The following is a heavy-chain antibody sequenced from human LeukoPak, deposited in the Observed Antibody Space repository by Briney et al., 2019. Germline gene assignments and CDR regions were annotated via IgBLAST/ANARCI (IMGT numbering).Heavy chain of an antibody. Sequence: SETLSLTCTVSGGSISSSSYYWDWIRQPPGKGLECIGSIYYSGSPYYNPSLKSRVTISVDTSKNQFSLRLSSVTAADTAVYYCATWRTAKTGFDYWGQGTLVTVSS. CDR1: GGSISSSSYY. CDR2: IYYSGSP. CDR3: ATWRTAKTGFDY. D-gene: IGHD5-18*01. J-gene: IGHJ4*02. V-gene: IGHV4-39*01.